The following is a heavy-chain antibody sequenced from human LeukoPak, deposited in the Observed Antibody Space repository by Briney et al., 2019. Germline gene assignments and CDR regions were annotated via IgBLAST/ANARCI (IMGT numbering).Heavy chain of an antibody. J-gene: IGHJ4*02. D-gene: IGHD6-19*01. CDR1: GFTFSSHD. CDR2: IRVGSTTI. Sequence: PGGSLRLSCAASGFTFSSHDMNWVRQAPGKGLEWVSYIRVGSTTIYYADSVKGRFTISRDNAGNSLYLQMNSLRDEDTAVYYCATKQLYYFDYWGQGTLVTVSS. V-gene: IGHV3-48*02. CDR3: ATKQLYYFDY.